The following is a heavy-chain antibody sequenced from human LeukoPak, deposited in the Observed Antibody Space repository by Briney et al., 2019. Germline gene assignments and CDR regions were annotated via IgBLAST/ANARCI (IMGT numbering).Heavy chain of an antibody. CDR2: ISSSGTTI. CDR3: ARGVPTGYYTSCYDY. V-gene: IGHV3-48*03. D-gene: IGHD3/OR15-3a*01. J-gene: IGHJ4*02. Sequence: GGSLRLSYAASGINFSDSEMNWVRQAPGKGLEWVSYISSSGTTIYYADSVKGRFTISRDNAKNSLYLQMNSLRAEDTAVYYCARGVPTGYYTSCYDYWGQGTLVTVSS. CDR1: GINFSDSE.